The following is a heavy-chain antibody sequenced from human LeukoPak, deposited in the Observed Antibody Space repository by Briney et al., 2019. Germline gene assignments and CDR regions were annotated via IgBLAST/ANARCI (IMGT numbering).Heavy chain of an antibody. J-gene: IGHJ2*01. D-gene: IGHD6-19*01. CDR3: ASCSSGWYWYFDL. V-gene: IGHV4-39*07. CDR2: IYYSGST. Sequence: SETLSLTCTVSGGSISSSSYYWGWIRQPPGKGLEWIGSIYYSGSTYYNPSLKSRVTISVDTSKNQFSLKLSSVTAADTAVYYCASCSSGWYWYFDLWGRGTLVTVSS. CDR1: GGSISSSSYY.